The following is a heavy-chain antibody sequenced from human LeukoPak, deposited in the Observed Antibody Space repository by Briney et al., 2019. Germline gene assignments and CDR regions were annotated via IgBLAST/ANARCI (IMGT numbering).Heavy chain of an antibody. Sequence: ASVKVSCKASGYTFTSYDINWVRQATGQGLEWMGWMNPNSGNTGYAQKFQGRVTMTRNTSISTAYMELSSLRSEDTAVYYCARRLLHLNWFDPWSQGTLVTVSS. CDR2: MNPNSGNT. J-gene: IGHJ5*02. V-gene: IGHV1-8*01. D-gene: IGHD2-2*02. CDR3: ARRLLHLNWFDP. CDR1: GYTFTSYD.